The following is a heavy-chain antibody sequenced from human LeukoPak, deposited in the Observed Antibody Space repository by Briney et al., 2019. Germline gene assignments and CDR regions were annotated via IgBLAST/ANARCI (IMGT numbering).Heavy chain of an antibody. J-gene: IGHJ4*02. CDR3: AAQGSSWYNFAY. Sequence: GGSLRLSCAASGFTFSSYGMHWVRQAPGKGLEWVAFIRYDGNNKYYADSVKGRFTISRDNSKYTMYLQMNSLRAKDTAVYYCAAQGSSWYNFAYWGQGTLVTVSS. D-gene: IGHD6-13*01. V-gene: IGHV3-30*02. CDR1: GFTFSSYG. CDR2: IRYDGNNK.